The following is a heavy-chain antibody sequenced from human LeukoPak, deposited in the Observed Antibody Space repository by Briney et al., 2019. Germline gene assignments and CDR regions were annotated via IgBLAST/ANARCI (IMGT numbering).Heavy chain of an antibody. D-gene: IGHD3-10*01. V-gene: IGHV4-39*07. CDR1: GGSISSNSYY. CDR3: ARDLYGSRDY. CDR2: IYSTGLT. J-gene: IGHJ4*02. Sequence: SETLSLTCSVSGGSISSNSYYWAWIRQPPGKGLEWIGSIYSTGLTYYSPSLKSRVSISLETSKNQFSLKLKSVTAADTAVYYCARDLYGSRDYWGQGTLVTVSS.